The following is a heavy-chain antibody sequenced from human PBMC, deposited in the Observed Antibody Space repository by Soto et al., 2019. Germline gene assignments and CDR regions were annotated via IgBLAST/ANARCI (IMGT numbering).Heavy chain of an antibody. Sequence: GGSLRLSCAASGFIFSSHWMHWVRQDPVRGLVWVARIKSDGSSTAYADSVKGRFTISRDNAKNTLYLQMNSLRVEDTAVYYCARARPAVLYSSGHPLFVYWYHGTRFTVAS. CDR3: ARARPAVLYSSGHPLFVY. D-gene: IGHD6-6*01. J-gene: IGHJ4*01. V-gene: IGHV3-74*01. CDR2: IKSDGSST. CDR1: GFIFSSHW.